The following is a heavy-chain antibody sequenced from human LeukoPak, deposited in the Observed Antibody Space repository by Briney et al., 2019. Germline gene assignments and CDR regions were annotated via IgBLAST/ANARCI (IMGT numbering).Heavy chain of an antibody. CDR2: IRSKANSYAT. CDR1: GFTFSGSA. CDR3: TIWPGIAVDGPDY. V-gene: IGHV3-73*01. J-gene: IGHJ4*02. D-gene: IGHD6-19*01. Sequence: GGSLRLSCAASGFTFSGSAMHWVRQASGQGLEWVGRIRSKANSYATAYAASVKGRFTISRDDSKNTAYLQMNSLKTEDTAVYYCTIWPGIAVDGPDYWGQGTLVTVSS.